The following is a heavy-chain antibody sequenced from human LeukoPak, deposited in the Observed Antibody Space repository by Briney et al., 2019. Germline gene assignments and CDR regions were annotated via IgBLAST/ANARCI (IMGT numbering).Heavy chain of an antibody. Sequence: GASVKVSCKASGGTFSRYAMSWVRQAPGQGLEWMGGIIPIFGTASFAQKFQGRVTITADESTSTAYLELSSLRSEDTAVYYCALAVAGDGGEYYFDYWGQGTLVTVSS. J-gene: IGHJ4*02. CDR2: IIPIFGTA. CDR3: ALAVAGDGGEYYFDY. V-gene: IGHV1-69*13. CDR1: GGTFSRYA. D-gene: IGHD6-19*01.